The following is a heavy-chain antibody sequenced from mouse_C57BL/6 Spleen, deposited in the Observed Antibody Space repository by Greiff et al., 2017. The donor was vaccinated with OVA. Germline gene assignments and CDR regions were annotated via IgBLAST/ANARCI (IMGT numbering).Heavy chain of an antibody. CDR3: ARDLYYGSSMAWFAY. CDR2: ISYDGSN. V-gene: IGHV3-6*01. J-gene: IGHJ3*01. Sequence: EVQLQESGPGLVKPSQSLSLTCSVTGYSITSGYYWNWIRQFPGNKLEWMGYISYDGSNNYNPSLKNRISITRDTSKNQFFLKLNSVTTEDTATYYCARDLYYGSSMAWFAYWGQGTLVTVSA. CDR1: GYSITSGYY. D-gene: IGHD1-1*01.